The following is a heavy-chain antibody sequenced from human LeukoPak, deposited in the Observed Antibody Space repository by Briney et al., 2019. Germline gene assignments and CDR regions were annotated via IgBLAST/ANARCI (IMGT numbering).Heavy chain of an antibody. CDR3: ARPVYQVVVVPAAIY. Sequence: GGSLRLSCAASGFTFSSYGMHWVRQAPGKGLEWVAVISYDGSNKYYADSVKGRFTISRDNSKNTLYLQMNSLRAEDTAVYYCARPVYQVVVVPAAIYWGQGTLVTVSS. V-gene: IGHV3-30*03. CDR1: GFTFSSYG. J-gene: IGHJ4*02. CDR2: ISYDGSNK. D-gene: IGHD2-2*01.